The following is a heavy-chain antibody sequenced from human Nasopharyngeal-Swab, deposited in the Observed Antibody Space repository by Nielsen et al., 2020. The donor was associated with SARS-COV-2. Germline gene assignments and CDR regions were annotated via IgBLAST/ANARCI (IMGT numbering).Heavy chain of an antibody. CDR2: INPGSGDT. D-gene: IGHD2-2*01. Sequence: ARDDCRAWRGTAIDDKIDGGRQTPGQGLEWMGRINPGSGDTYYAQKFQGRITVTGDTSINTAYMELSRLTSDDTAVYFCARRTECSGTDCIFDYWGQGTLVTVSS. CDR1: RGTAIDDK. V-gene: IGHV1-2*06. CDR3: ARRTECSGTDCIFDY. J-gene: IGHJ4*02.